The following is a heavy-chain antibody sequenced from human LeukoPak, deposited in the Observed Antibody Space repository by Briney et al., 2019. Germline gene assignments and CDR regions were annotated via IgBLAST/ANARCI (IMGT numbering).Heavy chain of an antibody. CDR3: AKRRGAFDI. CDR2: ISNDGSNK. D-gene: IGHD3-10*01. Sequence: PGGSLRLSCVASGYISSIDGMYRVRQAPGKGLEWVAVISNDGSNKYYADSVKGRFTISRDNSKNTLYLQMNSLRAEDTAVYYCAKRRGAFDIWGQGTMVTVSS. CDR1: GYISSIDG. J-gene: IGHJ3*02. V-gene: IGHV3-30*18.